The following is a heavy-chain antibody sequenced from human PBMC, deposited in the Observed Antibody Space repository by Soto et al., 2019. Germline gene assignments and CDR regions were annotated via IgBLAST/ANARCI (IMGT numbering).Heavy chain of an antibody. D-gene: IGHD2-2*01. CDR3: ARNFRAPAAIGFDP. CDR1: GYTFTSYA. V-gene: IGHV1-3*01. CDR2: INAGNGNT. Sequence: QVQLVQSGAEVKKPGASVKVSCKASGYTFTSYAMHWVRQAPGQRREWMGWINAGNGNTKYSQKFQGRVTITRETSASTAYMELSSLSSEDTPVYYCARNFRAPAAIGFDPWGQRTMVTVSS. J-gene: IGHJ5*02.